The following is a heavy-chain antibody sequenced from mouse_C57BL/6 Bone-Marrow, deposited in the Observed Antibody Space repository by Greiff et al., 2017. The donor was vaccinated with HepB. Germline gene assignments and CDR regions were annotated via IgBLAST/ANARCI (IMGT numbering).Heavy chain of an antibody. Sequence: EVKLVESGGGLVKPGGSLKLSCAASGFTFSSYTMSWVRQTPEKRLEWVATISGGGGNTYYPDSVKGRFTISRDNAKNTLYLQMSSLRSEDTALYYCARFDTTAPFDYWGQGTTLTVSS. J-gene: IGHJ2*01. CDR3: ARFDTTAPFDY. CDR2: ISGGGGNT. CDR1: GFTFSSYT. V-gene: IGHV5-9*01. D-gene: IGHD1-2*01.